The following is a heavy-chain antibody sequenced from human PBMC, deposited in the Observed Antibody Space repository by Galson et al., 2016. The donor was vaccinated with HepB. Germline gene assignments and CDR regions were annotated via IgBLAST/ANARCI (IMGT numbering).Heavy chain of an antibody. D-gene: IGHD4-17*01. Sequence: SVKVSCKASGYDFTDYYIHWVRQAPGKGLEWMGWMNPDTGGTKFEEEFRGRITMTRDTTISTAYLDLSSLRGDDTALYYCATLYYGDFVLDHWGPGTLVTVSS. CDR3: ATLYYGDFVLDH. J-gene: IGHJ4*02. CDR2: MNPDTGGT. CDR1: GYDFTDYY. V-gene: IGHV1-2*02.